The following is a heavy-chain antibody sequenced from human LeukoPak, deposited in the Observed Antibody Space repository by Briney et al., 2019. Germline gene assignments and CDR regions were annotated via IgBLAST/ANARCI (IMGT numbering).Heavy chain of an antibody. CDR2: ISPRGDIT. J-gene: IGHJ3*01. D-gene: IGHD3-22*01. V-gene: IGHV3-23*01. CDR3: ARASGGYYDTTGLWGDF. CDR1: GFSFRSHG. Sequence: PGGSLRLSCAASGFSFRSHGMNWVRQAPGKGLEWVSGISPRGDITYYKDSVRGRLTISRDNFKNTVSLQLNSLRAEDTAMYYCARASGGYYDTTGLWGDFWGQGTMVTVSS.